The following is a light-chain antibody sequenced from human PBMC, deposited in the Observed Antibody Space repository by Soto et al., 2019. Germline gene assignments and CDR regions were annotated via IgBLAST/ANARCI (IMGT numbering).Light chain of an antibody. CDR2: AAS. CDR3: LQDYNYPLT. J-gene: IGKJ4*01. Sequence: AIQMTQSPSSLSASVGDRVTITCRASQAIRSDLAWYQQKPGKAPNLLIYAASYLQSGVPSRFSGRGSGTDFTLTISSLQPEDFAAYYCLQDYNYPLTFGGGTTVEIK. CDR1: QAIRSD. V-gene: IGKV1-6*01.